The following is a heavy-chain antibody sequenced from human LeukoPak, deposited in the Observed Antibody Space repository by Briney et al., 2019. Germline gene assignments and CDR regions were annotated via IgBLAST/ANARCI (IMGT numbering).Heavy chain of an antibody. D-gene: IGHD6-13*01. Sequence: SETLSLTCTVSGGSISSYYWSWIRQPAGKGLEWIGRIYSTGSTNYNPSLKSRVTMSVDTSKNQFSLGLRSVTAADTAVYYCARQIASAGTAGFDFWGQGALVTASS. V-gene: IGHV4-4*07. CDR1: GGSISSYY. CDR3: ARQIASAGTAGFDF. J-gene: IGHJ4*02. CDR2: IYSTGST.